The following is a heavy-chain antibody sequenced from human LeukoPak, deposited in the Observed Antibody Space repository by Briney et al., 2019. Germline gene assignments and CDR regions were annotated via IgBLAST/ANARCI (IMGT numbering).Heavy chain of an antibody. Sequence: GGSLRLSCAASGFTFSSYAMSWVRQAPGKGLEWVSAISGSGGSTYYADSVKGRFTISRDNSKNTLNLQMNSLRAEDTAIYYCARSRDGYNILDYWGQGTLVTVSS. D-gene: IGHD5-24*01. V-gene: IGHV3-23*01. CDR3: ARSRDGYNILDY. CDR2: ISGSGGST. CDR1: GFTFSSYA. J-gene: IGHJ4*02.